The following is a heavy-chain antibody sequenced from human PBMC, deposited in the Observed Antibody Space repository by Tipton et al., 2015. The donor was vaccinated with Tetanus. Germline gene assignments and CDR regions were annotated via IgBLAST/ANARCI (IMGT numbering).Heavy chain of an antibody. J-gene: IGHJ6*02. CDR1: GFTFSDCY. D-gene: IGHD3-10*01. CDR3: ARSRTVRGYYYYGMDV. Sequence: SLRLSCAASGFTFSDCYMSWIRQAPGKGLEWVSYISSSGSTIYYADSVKGRFTISRDNAKNSLYLQMNSLRAEDTAVYYCARSRTVRGYYYYGMDVWGQGTTVTVSS. V-gene: IGHV3-11*01. CDR2: ISSSGSTI.